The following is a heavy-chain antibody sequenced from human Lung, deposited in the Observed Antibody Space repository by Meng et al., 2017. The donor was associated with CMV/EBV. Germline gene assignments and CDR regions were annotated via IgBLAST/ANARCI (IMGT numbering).Heavy chain of an antibody. Sequence: ASVKVSCKASGYTFTSYGISWVRQAPGQGLEWMGWISAYNGNTNYAQKLQGRVTMTTDTSTSTAYMELRSLRSDDTAVYYCARNRYCSSTSCYFDYWGQGTLXTVS. V-gene: IGHV1-18*01. J-gene: IGHJ4*03. CDR3: ARNRYCSSTSCYFDY. CDR1: GYTFTSYG. CDR2: ISAYNGNT. D-gene: IGHD2-2*01.